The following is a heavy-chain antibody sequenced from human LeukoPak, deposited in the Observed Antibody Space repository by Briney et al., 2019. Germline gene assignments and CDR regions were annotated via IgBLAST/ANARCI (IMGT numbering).Heavy chain of an antibody. CDR1: GFTFSSYE. Sequence: PGGSLRLSCAASGFTFSSYEMNWVRQAPGKGLEWVLYISSSGSTIYYADSVKGRFTISRDNAKNSLYLQMNSLRAEDTAVYYCARGSSWYLSWFDPWGQGTLVTVSS. CDR3: ARGSSWYLSWFDP. J-gene: IGHJ5*02. CDR2: ISSSGSTI. V-gene: IGHV3-48*03. D-gene: IGHD6-13*01.